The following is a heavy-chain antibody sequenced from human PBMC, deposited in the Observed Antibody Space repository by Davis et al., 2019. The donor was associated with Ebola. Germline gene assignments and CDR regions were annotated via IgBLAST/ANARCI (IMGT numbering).Heavy chain of an antibody. CDR2: IYHSGST. Sequence: SETLSLTCAVSGGSISSSNWWRWVRQPPGKGLEWIGEIYHSGSTNYNPSLKSRVTISVDTSKNQFSLKLSSVTAADTAVYYCAREAYYYGMDVWGQGTTVTVSS. V-gene: IGHV4-4*02. CDR1: GGSISSSNW. CDR3: AREAYYYGMDV. J-gene: IGHJ6*02.